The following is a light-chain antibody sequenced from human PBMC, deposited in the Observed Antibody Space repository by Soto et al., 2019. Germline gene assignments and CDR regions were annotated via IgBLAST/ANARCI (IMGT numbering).Light chain of an antibody. J-gene: IGKJ2*01. CDR1: QSVSSY. Sequence: EVVLTQSPATLSLSPGDRATLSCRASQSVSSYLAWLQQKPGQAPRLLIYDASNRATGIPARFSGSGSGTDFTLTISSLEPEDFAVYYCQQRSNWPPEYIFGQGTKVEIK. V-gene: IGKV3-11*01. CDR2: DAS. CDR3: QQRSNWPPEYI.